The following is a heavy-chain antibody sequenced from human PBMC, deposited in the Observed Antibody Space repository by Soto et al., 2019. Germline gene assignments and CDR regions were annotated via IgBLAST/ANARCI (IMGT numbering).Heavy chain of an antibody. V-gene: IGHV3-48*03. J-gene: IGHJ6*02. CDR2: ISSSGSTI. CDR3: ARVWYSSSWYRSYYGMDV. CDR1: GFTFSSYE. Sequence: LGGSLRLSCAASGFTFSSYEMNWVRQAPGKGLEWVSYISSSGSTIYYADSVKGRFTISRDNAKNSLYLQMNSLRAEDTAVYYCARVWYSSSWYRSYYGMDVWGQGTTVTVSS. D-gene: IGHD6-13*01.